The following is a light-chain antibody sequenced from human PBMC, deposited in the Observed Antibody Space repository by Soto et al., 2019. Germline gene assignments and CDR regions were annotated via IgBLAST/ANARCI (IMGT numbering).Light chain of an antibody. CDR2: DAS. J-gene: IGKJ4*01. Sequence: EIVMTQSPATLSVSPGERATLSCRASQSVSSNLAWYQQKPGQAPRLLIYDASTRATGIPARFSGSGSGTEFTLTISSLRSEDFAVYYCQQYNTWPPLTFGGGTKVEIK. CDR1: QSVSSN. CDR3: QQYNTWPPLT. V-gene: IGKV3-15*01.